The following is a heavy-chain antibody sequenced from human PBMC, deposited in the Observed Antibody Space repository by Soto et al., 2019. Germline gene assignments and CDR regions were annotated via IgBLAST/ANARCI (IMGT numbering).Heavy chain of an antibody. V-gene: IGHV4-34*01. CDR1: GGSFSGYY. Sequence: QVQLQQWGAGLLKPSETLSVTCAVYGGSFSGYYWSWIRQPPGKGLEWIGEIGHSGSSIYNPSLESLVTISEDSSNNQFSLKLNSVTAADTAVYYCARHGGYYFDYWGQGAPVTVSS. CDR2: IGHSGSS. J-gene: IGHJ4*02. CDR3: ARHGGYYFDY. D-gene: IGHD3-16*01.